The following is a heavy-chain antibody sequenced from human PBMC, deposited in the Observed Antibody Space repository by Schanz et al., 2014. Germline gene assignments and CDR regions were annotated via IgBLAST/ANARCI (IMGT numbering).Heavy chain of an antibody. CDR3: VRDTDYHFDY. D-gene: IGHD4-17*01. V-gene: IGHV3-74*01. Sequence: EVQLVESGGGLVQPGGSLRLSCATSGFPFSNYWVSWVRQAPGRGLVWVSRTSHDGSFTTFADSVKGRFTISRDNAKNALYLQMNSLRAEDTAVYYCVRDTDYHFDYWGQGTLVTVSS. CDR2: TSHDGSFT. CDR1: GFPFSNYW. J-gene: IGHJ4*02.